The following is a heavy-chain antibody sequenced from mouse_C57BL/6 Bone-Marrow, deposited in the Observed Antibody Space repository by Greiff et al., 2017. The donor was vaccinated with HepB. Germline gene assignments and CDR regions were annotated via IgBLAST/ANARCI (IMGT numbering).Heavy chain of an antibody. CDR3: ARLYYYGSSYYFDY. J-gene: IGHJ2*01. D-gene: IGHD1-1*01. CDR2: INPNNGGT. V-gene: IGHV1-22*01. Sequence: EVQLQQSGPELVKPGASVKMSCKASGYTFTDYNMHWVKQSHGKSLEWIGYINPNNGGTSYNQKFKGKATLTVNKSSSTAYMELRSLTSEDSAVYYCARLYYYGSSYYFDYWGQGTTLTVSS. CDR1: GYTFTDYN.